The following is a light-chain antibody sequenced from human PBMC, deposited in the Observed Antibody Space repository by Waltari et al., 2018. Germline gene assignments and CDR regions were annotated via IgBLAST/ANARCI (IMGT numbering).Light chain of an antibody. V-gene: IGKV1-8*01. Sequence: AIRMTQSPSSFPASTGDRVTNTCRASPGISSYLAWYQEKPGKAPKRLIYAASTLQSGVPSRFSGSGSVTDFTLTISCLQSEDLATYYCQQYYSYPLTFGGGTKVEIK. J-gene: IGKJ4*01. CDR1: PGISSY. CDR2: AAS. CDR3: QQYYSYPLT.